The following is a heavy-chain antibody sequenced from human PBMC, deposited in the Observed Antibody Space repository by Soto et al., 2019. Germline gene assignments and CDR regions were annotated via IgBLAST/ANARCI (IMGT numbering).Heavy chain of an antibody. Sequence: QITLKESGPTLVKPTQTLTLTCTFSGFSLTTSGVGVGWIRQPPGKALEWLALIYWDDDKRYSPSLKSRLTITKDTSRNQVVQTMTNMDPVDTATYFCAHRDGFGELDSWGQGTLVTVSS. V-gene: IGHV2-5*02. D-gene: IGHD3-10*01. CDR2: IYWDDDK. CDR1: GFSLTTSGVG. CDR3: AHRDGFGELDS. J-gene: IGHJ5*01.